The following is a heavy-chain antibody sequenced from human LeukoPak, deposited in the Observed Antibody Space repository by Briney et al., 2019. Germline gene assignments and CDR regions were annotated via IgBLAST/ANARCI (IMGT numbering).Heavy chain of an antibody. D-gene: IGHD3-3*01. CDR1: GFTFSGSA. V-gene: IGHV3-73*01. CDR3: TSHQTTIFGVVIRDY. CDR2: IRSKANSYAT. Sequence: GGSLKLSCAASGFTFSGSAMHWVRQASGKGLEWVGRIRSKANSYATAYAASVKGRFTISGDDSKNTAYLQMNSLKTEDTAVYYCTSHQTTIFGVVIRDYWGQGTLVTVSS. J-gene: IGHJ4*02.